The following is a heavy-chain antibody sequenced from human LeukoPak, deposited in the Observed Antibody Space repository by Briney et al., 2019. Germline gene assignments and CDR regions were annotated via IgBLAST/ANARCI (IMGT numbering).Heavy chain of an antibody. D-gene: IGHD3-22*01. J-gene: IGHJ6*02. CDR1: GFTLDDYD. CDR2: INWKRRSV. V-gene: IGHV3-9*01. CDR3: AKGLDRMDV. Sequence: AGRSLTLSCAASGFTLDDYDMHWVRQAPGKGLEWVSIINWKRRSVRYADSVKGRFTISRDYANNSLYLQMKSLRPGDTALYYCAKGLDRMDVWGQGTTVTVSS.